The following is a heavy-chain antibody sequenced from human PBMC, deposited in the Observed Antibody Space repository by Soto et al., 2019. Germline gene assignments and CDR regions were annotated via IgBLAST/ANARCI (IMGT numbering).Heavy chain of an antibody. J-gene: IGHJ4*02. Sequence: EVQLVESEGGLVQPGGSLRLSCEASGFIFTTSDMSWVRQAPGKGLEWISSITITGDTTHYADSVKGRFTISRDNSRNRVYLKKNSRRVDDTAVYYCGKGGGGDHGYWGQGTLVAVSS. D-gene: IGHD2-21*02. V-gene: IGHV3-23*04. CDR2: ITITGDTT. CDR1: GFIFTTSD. CDR3: GKGGGGDHGY.